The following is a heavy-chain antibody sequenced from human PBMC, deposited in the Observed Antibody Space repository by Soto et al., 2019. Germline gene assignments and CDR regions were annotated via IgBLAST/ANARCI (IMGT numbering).Heavy chain of an antibody. V-gene: IGHV4-61*01. Sequence: KPAETLSLTCTVSGGSVSSGSYYWGWIRQPPGKGLEWIGNIYYSGSANYNPSLKRRVTISVDTSKNQFSLKLSSVTAADTAVYYCARELRFLEWLSYNWFDPWGQGTLVTVSS. CDR2: IYYSGSA. CDR3: ARELRFLEWLSYNWFDP. J-gene: IGHJ5*02. D-gene: IGHD3-3*01. CDR1: GGSVSSGSYY.